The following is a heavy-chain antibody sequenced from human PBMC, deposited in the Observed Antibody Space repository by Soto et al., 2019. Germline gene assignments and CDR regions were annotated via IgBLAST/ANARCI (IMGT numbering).Heavy chain of an antibody. V-gene: IGHV4-31*03. Sequence: QGQLQESGPGLVKPSQTLSLTCTVSGGSISSGGYYWSWIRQHPGKGLEWIGYISYSGSTYYNPSLESRVNISVDTSKIQFSLKLSSVTAADTAVYYCARDALSRDSIWGQGTLVTVSS. J-gene: IGHJ4*02. CDR1: GGSISSGGYY. CDR3: ARDALSRDSI. CDR2: ISYSGST. D-gene: IGHD3-22*01.